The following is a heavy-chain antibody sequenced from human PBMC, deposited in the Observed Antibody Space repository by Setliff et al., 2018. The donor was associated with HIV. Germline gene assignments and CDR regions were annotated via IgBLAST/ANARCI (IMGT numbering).Heavy chain of an antibody. CDR2: IHTNTGDP. Sequence: ASVKVSCKASGYTFTSYAVNWVRQAPGQGLEWVGWIHTNTGDPTYAQGFTGRFVFSFDTSVSTAYLQISGLKAEDTAIYYCATRGEQLYFYGMDVWGQGTTVTVSS. V-gene: IGHV7-4-1*02. D-gene: IGHD1-26*01. CDR1: GYTFTSYA. J-gene: IGHJ6*02. CDR3: ATRGEQLYFYGMDV.